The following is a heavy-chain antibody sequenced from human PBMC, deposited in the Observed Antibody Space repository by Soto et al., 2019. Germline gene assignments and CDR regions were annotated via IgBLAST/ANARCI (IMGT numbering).Heavy chain of an antibody. V-gene: IGHV1-3*01. J-gene: IGHJ4*02. CDR3: ARGWAITMIVVVRPQYFDY. CDR1: GYTFTSYA. Sequence: ASVKVSCEASGYTFTSYAMHCVRQAPGQRLEWMGWNNAGNGNTKYSQKFQGRVTITRDTSASTAYMELSSLRSEDTAVYYCARGWAITMIVVVRPQYFDYWGQGTLVTVSS. D-gene: IGHD3-22*01. CDR2: NNAGNGNT.